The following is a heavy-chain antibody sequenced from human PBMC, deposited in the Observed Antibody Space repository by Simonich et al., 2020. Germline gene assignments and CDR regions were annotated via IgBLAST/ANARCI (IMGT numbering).Heavy chain of an antibody. J-gene: IGHJ5*02. Sequence: QVQLVQSGAEVKKPGASVKVSCKASGYTFTRYDINWVRQATGQGLEWMGWMNPNSGNPGDAQKYQGRVTITRNTSVSTDYMELSSLRSEDTAVYYCARSRYCTNGVCYNWFDPWGQGTLVTVSS. D-gene: IGHD2-8*01. CDR3: ARSRYCTNGVCYNWFDP. V-gene: IGHV1-8*03. CDR1: GYTFTRYD. CDR2: MNPNSGNP.